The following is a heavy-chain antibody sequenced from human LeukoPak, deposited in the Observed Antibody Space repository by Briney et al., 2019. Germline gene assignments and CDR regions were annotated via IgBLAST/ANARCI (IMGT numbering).Heavy chain of an antibody. V-gene: IGHV4-39*07. D-gene: IGHD3-10*01. CDR2: FSYRGGA. CDR3: ARQVARSLISLRLVSLDSFDI. J-gene: IGHJ3*02. CDR1: GGSIGSSSYF. Sequence: PSETLSLTCTASGGSIGSSSYFWGWIRQPSGKGLEWIGSFSYRGGAYHNPSLASRVTISRDTSTSQFSLELRSVTAADTAVYYCARQVARSLISLRLVSLDSFDIWGQGTTVTVSS.